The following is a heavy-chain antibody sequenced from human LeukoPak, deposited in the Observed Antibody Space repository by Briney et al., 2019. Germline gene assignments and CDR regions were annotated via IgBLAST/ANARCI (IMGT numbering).Heavy chain of an antibody. D-gene: IGHD6-13*01. CDR2: IYPGDSDT. CDR1: GYGFTSYW. J-gene: IGHJ4*02. Sequence: GESLKISCRGSGYGFTSYWIVWVRQMPGKGLVWMGIIYPGDSDTRYSPSFQGQVTISADKSISTAYLQWSSLKASDTAMYYCARRIAAAAYYFDYWGQGTLVTVSS. V-gene: IGHV5-51*01. CDR3: ARRIAAAAYYFDY.